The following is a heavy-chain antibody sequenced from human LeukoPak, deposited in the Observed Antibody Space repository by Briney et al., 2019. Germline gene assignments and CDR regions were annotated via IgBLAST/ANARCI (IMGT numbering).Heavy chain of an antibody. CDR1: GFTFSDYY. V-gene: IGHV3-11*01. Sequence: GGSLRLSCAASGFTFSDYYMSWIRQAPGKGLEWLSYISGSGTTIYYADSVKGRFTISRDSAKNSLYLQMTSLRADDTAMYYCAGSWTSLDAFDIWGQGTMVTVS. CDR3: AGSWTSLDAFDI. D-gene: IGHD3/OR15-3a*01. J-gene: IGHJ3*02. CDR2: ISGSGTTI.